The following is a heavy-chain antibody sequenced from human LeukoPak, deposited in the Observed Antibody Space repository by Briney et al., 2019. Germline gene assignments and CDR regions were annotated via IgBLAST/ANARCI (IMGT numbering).Heavy chain of an antibody. CDR2: ISWDGGST. CDR1: RFTFDDYA. J-gene: IGHJ4*02. V-gene: IGHV3-43D*03. CDR3: AKDSIVGASRGEFDY. D-gene: IGHD1-26*01. Sequence: PGGALRLSCAASRFTFDDYAMHWVRQAPGQGLEGVSLISWDGGSTYYADSVKGRFTISRDNSKNSLYLQMNSLRAEDTALYYCAKDSIVGASRGEFDYWGQGTLVTVSS.